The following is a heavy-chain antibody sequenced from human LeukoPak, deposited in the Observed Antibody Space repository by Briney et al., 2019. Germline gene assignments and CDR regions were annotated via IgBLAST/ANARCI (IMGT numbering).Heavy chain of an antibody. CDR3: AKGQSSSNWYVDY. J-gene: IGHJ4*02. CDR1: GFTFSSYG. CDR2: ISYDGSNK. Sequence: GGSLRLSCAASGFTFSSYGMHWVRQAPGKGLERVAFISYDGSNKYYADSVKGRFAISRDNSKSTLYLHMNSLRAEDTAVYYCAKGQSSSNWYVDYWGQGTLVTVSS. D-gene: IGHD6-13*01. V-gene: IGHV3-30*18.